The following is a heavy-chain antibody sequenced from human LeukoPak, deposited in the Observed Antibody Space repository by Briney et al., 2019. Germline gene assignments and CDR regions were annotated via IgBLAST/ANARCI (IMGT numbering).Heavy chain of an antibody. D-gene: IGHD3-10*01. V-gene: IGHV4-59*08. J-gene: IGHJ5*02. CDR1: GRSISSYY. CDR2: FYFSGST. Sequence: ASETLSLTCTGSGRSISSYYCSGLRQPPPKGLPWVAAFYFSGSTNYNPSLKSRVTISVDTSKNQFSLKLSSVTAADTAVYYCARQTSARITMVRGRWFDPWGQGTLVTVSS. CDR3: ARQTSARITMVRGRWFDP.